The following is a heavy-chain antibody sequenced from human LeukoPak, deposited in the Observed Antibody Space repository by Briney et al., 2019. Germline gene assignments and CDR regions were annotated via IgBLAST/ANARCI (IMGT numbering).Heavy chain of an antibody. J-gene: IGHJ5*02. D-gene: IGHD3-10*01. CDR2: IYYSGSA. Sequence: SETLSLTCTVSGGSVGSGSYYWSWIRQPPGKGLEWIGYIYYSGSAKYNPSLKSRVTISVDTSKNQFSLKLTSVTAADTAVYYCARGFGDWGLSWFDPWGQGTLVTVSS. CDR3: ARGFGDWGLSWFDP. V-gene: IGHV4-61*01. CDR1: GGSVGSGSYY.